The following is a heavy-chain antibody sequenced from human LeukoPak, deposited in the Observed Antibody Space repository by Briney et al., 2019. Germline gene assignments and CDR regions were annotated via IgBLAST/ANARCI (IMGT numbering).Heavy chain of an antibody. CDR3: ARGATTTRFGRFDP. CDR1: RFTFSDYY. V-gene: IGHV3-11*04. D-gene: IGHD4-17*01. Sequence: PGGSLRLSCAASRFTFSDYYMNWIRQAPGKGLEWISYISGSGSIIYYADSVKGRFTISRDNAKNSPYLQMNSLRAEDTAMYYCARGATTTRFGRFDPWGQGTLVTVSS. J-gene: IGHJ5*02. CDR2: ISGSGSII.